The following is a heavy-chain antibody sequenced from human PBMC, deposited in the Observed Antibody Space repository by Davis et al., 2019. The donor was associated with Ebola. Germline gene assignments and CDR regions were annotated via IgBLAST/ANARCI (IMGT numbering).Heavy chain of an antibody. Sequence: SLKISCAASGFTFDDYAMHWVRQAPGKGLEWVSGISWNSGSIGYADSVKGRFTISRDNAKNSLYLQMNSLRAEDTAVYYCARVHVLRFLEWSNFDYWGQGTLVTVSS. CDR2: ISWNSGSI. CDR1: GFTFDDYA. D-gene: IGHD3-3*01. J-gene: IGHJ4*02. CDR3: ARVHVLRFLEWSNFDY. V-gene: IGHV3-9*01.